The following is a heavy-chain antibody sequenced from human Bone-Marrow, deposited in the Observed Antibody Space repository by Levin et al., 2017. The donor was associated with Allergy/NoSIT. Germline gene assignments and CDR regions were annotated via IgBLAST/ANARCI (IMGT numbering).Heavy chain of an antibody. CDR3: ARDGVGTAAGTP. J-gene: IGHJ4*02. D-gene: IGHD6-13*01. CDR2: IYSGGDT. CDR1: GFTVSRNY. V-gene: IGHV3-66*01. Sequence: GGSLRLSCAASGFTVSRNYMSWVRQAPGKGLEWVSLIYSGGDTQYADSVKGRFTISRDNSKNTLYLQMNSLRADATAVYYCARDGVGTAAGTPWGQGTLVTVSS.